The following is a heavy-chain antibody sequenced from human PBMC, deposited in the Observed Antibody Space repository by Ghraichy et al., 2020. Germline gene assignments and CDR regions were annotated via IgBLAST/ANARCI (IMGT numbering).Heavy chain of an antibody. CDR3: VRGSRGWNGIDY. CDR1: GFTFSDYW. V-gene: IGHV3-74*01. Sequence: SCAASGFTFSDYWIHWVRQAPGKGLVWFSRVNSDGTSTDYADSVKGRFIISRDNANNRVYLQMSSLRVEDTAVYYCVRGSRGWNGIDYWGQGTLVTVSS. J-gene: IGHJ4*02. CDR2: VNSDGTST. D-gene: IGHD3-10*01.